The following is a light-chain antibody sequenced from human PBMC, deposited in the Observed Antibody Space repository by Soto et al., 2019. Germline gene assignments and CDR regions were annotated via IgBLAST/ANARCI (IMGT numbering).Light chain of an antibody. CDR3: QQYNTYST. CDR2: DAS. Sequence: DIQMTRSPSTLSGSVGDRVTITCRASQTISSWLAWYQQKPGKAPKALIYDASTLRSGVPSRFSGGGSGTEFTLTISSLQPDDFATYYCQQYNTYSTFGQGTRLENK. CDR1: QTISSW. J-gene: IGKJ5*01. V-gene: IGKV1-5*01.